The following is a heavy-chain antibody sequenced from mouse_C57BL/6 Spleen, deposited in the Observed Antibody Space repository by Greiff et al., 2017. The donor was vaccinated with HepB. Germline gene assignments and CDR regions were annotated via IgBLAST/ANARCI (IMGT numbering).Heavy chain of an antibody. CDR3: ARGEDYDGGWVAY. D-gene: IGHD2-4*01. J-gene: IGHJ3*01. V-gene: IGHV1-76*01. CDR2: IYPGSGNT. CDR1: GYTFTDYY. Sequence: VQLQQSGAELVRPGASVKLSCKASGYTFTDYYINWVKQRPGQGLEWIARIYPGSGNTYYNEKFKGKATLTAEKSSSTAYMPLSSLTSEDSAVYFCARGEDYDGGWVAYWGQRTLVTVAA.